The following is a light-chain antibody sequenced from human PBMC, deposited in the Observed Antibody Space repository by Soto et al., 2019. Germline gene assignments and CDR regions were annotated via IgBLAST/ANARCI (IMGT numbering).Light chain of an antibody. CDR2: DAS. Sequence: EIVLTQSPGTLSVSPGDTATLSCRASQSVRNNLAWYQQKRGQAPRLLIYDASSRATGIPDRFSGSGSGTDFTLTISRLEPEDFAVYYCQQYSSSPLTFGGGTKADI. CDR3: QQYSSSPLT. V-gene: IGKV3-20*01. CDR1: QSVRNN. J-gene: IGKJ4*01.